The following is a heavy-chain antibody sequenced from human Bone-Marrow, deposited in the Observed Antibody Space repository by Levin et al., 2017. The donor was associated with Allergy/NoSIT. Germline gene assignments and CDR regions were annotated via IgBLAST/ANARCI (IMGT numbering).Heavy chain of an antibody. CDR1: GFAFDDFA. Sequence: PGGSLRLSCTASGFAFDDFAMHWVRQAPGKGLEWISCISWNSANIDYAVSVKGRFTISRDNAKKSIDLEMHSLRPEDTALYYCAKDLRSGSYADYSHLDSWGQGTLVTVSS. CDR3: AKDLRSGSYADYSHLDS. V-gene: IGHV3-9*01. CDR2: ISWNSANI. D-gene: IGHD1-26*01. J-gene: IGHJ1*01.